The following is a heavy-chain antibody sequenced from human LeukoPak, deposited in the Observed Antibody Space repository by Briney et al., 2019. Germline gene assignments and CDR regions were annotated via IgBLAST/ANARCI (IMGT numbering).Heavy chain of an antibody. J-gene: IGHJ4*02. CDR3: AKGAYYDSSGPDY. V-gene: IGHV3-30*18. CDR2: ISYDGSNK. D-gene: IGHD3-22*01. Sequence: PGGSLRLSCAASGFTFSSYGMHWVRQAPGKGLEWVAVISYDGSNKYYADSVKGRFTISRDNSKNTLYLQMNSLRAEDTAVYYCAKGAYYDSSGPDYWGQGTLVTVSS. CDR1: GFTFSSYG.